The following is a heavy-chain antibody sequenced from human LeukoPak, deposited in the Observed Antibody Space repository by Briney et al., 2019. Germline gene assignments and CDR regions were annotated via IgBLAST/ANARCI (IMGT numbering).Heavy chain of an antibody. J-gene: IGHJ4*02. CDR2: IVYDGRNR. Sequence: GGSLRLSCAASGFTFSRNATHWVRQAPGKGLEWVAVIVYDGRNRYYADSVKGRFTISRDNSKNTLYLQMSNLRPVDTAVYYCAREGEALDYWGQGTLVTVS. D-gene: IGHD3-10*01. V-gene: IGHV3-30*04. CDR1: GFTFSRNA. CDR3: AREGEALDY.